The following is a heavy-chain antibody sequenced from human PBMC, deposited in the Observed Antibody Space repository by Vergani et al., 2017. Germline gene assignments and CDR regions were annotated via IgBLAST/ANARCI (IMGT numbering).Heavy chain of an antibody. CDR2: IIPILGIA. J-gene: IGHJ2*01. CDR3: ARGPRLGRNYWYFDL. D-gene: IGHD3-10*01. V-gene: IGHV1-69*04. CDR1: GGTFSSYA. Sequence: QVQLVQSGAEVKKPGSSVKVSCKASGGTFSSYAISWVRQAPGQGLEWMGRIIPILGIANYAQKFQGRVTITADKSTSTAYMELSSLRSEDTAGYYCARGPRLGRNYWYFDLWGRGTLVTVSS.